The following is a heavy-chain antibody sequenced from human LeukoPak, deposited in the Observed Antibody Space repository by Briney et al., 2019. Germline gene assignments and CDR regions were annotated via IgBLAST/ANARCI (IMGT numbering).Heavy chain of an antibody. Sequence: PGGSLRLSCAASGFTFSSYAMHWVRQAPGKGLEWVAVISYDGSNKYYADSVKGRFTISRDNSKNTPYLQMNSPRAEDTAVYYCAREGGGSLYGMDVWGQGTTVTVSS. CDR3: AREGGGSLYGMDV. V-gene: IGHV3-30-3*01. CDR1: GFTFSSYA. CDR2: ISYDGSNK. J-gene: IGHJ6*02. D-gene: IGHD2-15*01.